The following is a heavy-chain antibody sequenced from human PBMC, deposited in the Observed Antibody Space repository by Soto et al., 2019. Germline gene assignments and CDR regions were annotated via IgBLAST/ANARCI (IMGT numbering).Heavy chain of an antibody. D-gene: IGHD3-16*01. CDR3: ARIRGGRINVMAQDGYYYYGMDV. Sequence: SGPTLVNPTETLTLTRTVSGFSLSNARMGVSWIRQPPGKALEWLAHIFSNGEKSYSTSLKSRLTISKDTSKSQVVLTMTNMDPVDTATYYCARIRGGRINVMAQDGYYYYGMDVWGQGTTVTVSS. V-gene: IGHV2-26*01. CDR2: IFSNGEK. CDR1: GFSLSNARMG. J-gene: IGHJ6*02.